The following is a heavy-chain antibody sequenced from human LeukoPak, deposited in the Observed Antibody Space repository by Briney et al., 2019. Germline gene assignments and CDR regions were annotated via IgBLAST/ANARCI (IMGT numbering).Heavy chain of an antibody. D-gene: IGHD3-22*01. J-gene: IGHJ6*03. V-gene: IGHV4-39*07. CDR2: LSSSGTT. CDR3: ARVSPYDSSGYYYYYYYMDV. CDR1: GGSISSTSYY. Sequence: SETLSLTYTVSGGSISSTSYYWAWIRQPPVKGLEWIGSLSSSGTTYYNTSLKSRLTISVDTSKNQFSLKLSSVTAADTAVYYCARVSPYDSSGYYYYYYYMDVWGKGTTVTVSS.